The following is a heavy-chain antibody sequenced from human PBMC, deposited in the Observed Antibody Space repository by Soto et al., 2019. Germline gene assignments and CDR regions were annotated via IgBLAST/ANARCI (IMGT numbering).Heavy chain of an antibody. D-gene: IGHD2-2*01. J-gene: IGHJ5*02. V-gene: IGHV3-23*01. CDR3: AKDKAGYCSSTSCAFDP. CDR2: ISGSGGST. Sequence: EVQLLESGGGLVQPGGSLRLSCAASGFTFSSYAMSWVRQAPGKGLEWVSAISGSGGSTYYADSVKGRFTISRDNSKNTLYLQMNSLRAEDTAVYYCAKDKAGYCSSTSCAFDPWGQGTLVTVSS. CDR1: GFTFSSYA.